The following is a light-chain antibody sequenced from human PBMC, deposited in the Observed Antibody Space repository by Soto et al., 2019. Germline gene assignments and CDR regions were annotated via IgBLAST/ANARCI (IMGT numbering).Light chain of an antibody. CDR1: QSVYSNY. V-gene: IGKV3-20*01. CDR3: QQYSSGM. CDR2: GAS. Sequence: IVLTQSPGTLSLSPGERATLSCRASQSVYSNYLAGYQQKPGQAPRLLIYGASRRATGIPDRFSGGGSGTNFTLTNSRLEPEDFAVYNCQQYSSGMFGQGTKVEIK. J-gene: IGKJ1*01.